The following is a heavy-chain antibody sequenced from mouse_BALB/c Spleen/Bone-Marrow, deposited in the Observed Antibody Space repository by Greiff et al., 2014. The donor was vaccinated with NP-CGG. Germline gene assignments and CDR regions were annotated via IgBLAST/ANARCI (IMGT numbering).Heavy chain of an antibody. CDR1: GFTFTDYY. CDR3: ARDKNYGSYWYFDV. V-gene: IGHV7-3*02. Sequence: DVKLQESGGGLVQPGGSLRLSCATSGFTFTDYYMSWVRQPPGKALEWLGFIRNKANGHTTEYSASVKGRFTISRDNSQSILYLQMNTLRAEDSATYYCARDKNYGSYWYFDVWGAGTTVTVSS. J-gene: IGHJ1*01. CDR2: IRNKANGHTT. D-gene: IGHD2-1*01.